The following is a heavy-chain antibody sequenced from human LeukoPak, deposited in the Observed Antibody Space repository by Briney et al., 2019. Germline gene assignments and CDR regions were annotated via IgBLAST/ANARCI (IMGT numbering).Heavy chain of an antibody. CDR3: ARGSSSGWILEFDY. D-gene: IGHD6-19*01. CDR2: IIPIFGTA. J-gene: IGHJ4*02. V-gene: IGHV1-69*06. Sequence: ASVKVSSKASGVTFSTYAISWVRQAPGQGLEWMGGIIPIFGTANYAQKFQGRVTITADKSTSTAYMELSSLRSEDTAVYYCARGSSSGWILEFDYWGQGTLVTVSS. CDR1: GVTFSTYA.